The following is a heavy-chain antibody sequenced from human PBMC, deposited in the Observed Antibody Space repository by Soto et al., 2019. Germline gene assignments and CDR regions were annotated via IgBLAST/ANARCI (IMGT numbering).Heavy chain of an antibody. D-gene: IGHD5-18*01. J-gene: IGHJ6*02. Sequence: PSETLSLTCTVSGGSISSSSYYWGWIRQPPGKGLEWIGSIYYSGSTYYNPSLKSRVTISVDTSKNQFSLKLSSGTAADTAVYYCARVGYSYGFQPNALDVWGQGTTVTVSS. CDR2: IYYSGST. CDR1: GGSISSSSYY. CDR3: ARVGYSYGFQPNALDV. V-gene: IGHV4-39*01.